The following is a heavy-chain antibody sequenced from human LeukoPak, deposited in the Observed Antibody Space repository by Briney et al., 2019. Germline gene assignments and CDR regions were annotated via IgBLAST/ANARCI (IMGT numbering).Heavy chain of an antibody. CDR3: ARDRGIAVAATGY. J-gene: IGHJ4*02. Sequence: ASVKVSCKASGYTFTSYDINWVRQATGQGLEWMGWMNPNSGNTGYAQKFQGRVTITRNTSISTAYMELSSLRSEDTAVYYCARDRGIAVAATGYWGQGTLVTVSS. D-gene: IGHD6-19*01. CDR2: MNPNSGNT. V-gene: IGHV1-8*03. CDR1: GYTFTSYD.